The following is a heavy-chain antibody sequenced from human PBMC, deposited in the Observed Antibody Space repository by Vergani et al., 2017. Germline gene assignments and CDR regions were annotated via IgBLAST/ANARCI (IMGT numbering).Heavy chain of an antibody. V-gene: IGHV3-11*04. CDR3: ARETDTGSSVSYNYYAMDV. J-gene: IGHJ6*02. D-gene: IGHD3-9*01. CDR1: GFTFSDHY. Sequence: QVQLVESGGGLVKPGGSLRLSCAAPGFTFSDHYMSWVRQDPGKGLEWISYMSSGDSIYYADSVKGRFTVSRDNTKHTLYLQMNSLRAEDTAVYYCARETDTGSSVSYNYYAMDVWGQGTTVSVSS. CDR2: MSSGDSI.